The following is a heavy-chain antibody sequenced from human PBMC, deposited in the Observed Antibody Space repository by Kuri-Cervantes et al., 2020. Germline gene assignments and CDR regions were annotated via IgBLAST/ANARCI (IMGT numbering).Heavy chain of an antibody. CDR3: ARAGGEATDVFDY. D-gene: IGHD3-16*01. V-gene: IGHV1-2*02. Sequence: ASVKVSCKASGYTFTDYYMHWVRQAPGQGLEWMGWINPNNGGTEDALKFQGRVTMTRDTSVSTGYMEVSSRTSDDAAVYYCARAGGEATDVFDYWGQGTLVTVSS. CDR1: GYTFTDYY. CDR2: INPNNGGT. J-gene: IGHJ4*02.